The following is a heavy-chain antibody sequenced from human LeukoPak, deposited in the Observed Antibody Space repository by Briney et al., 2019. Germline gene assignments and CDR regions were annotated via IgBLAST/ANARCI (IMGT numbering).Heavy chain of an antibody. CDR3: ARHATAEAGTGYFDY. Sequence: SETLSLTCTVSGGSSSSYYWSWIRQPPGKGLEWIGSIYYSGRTRSDPSLKSRITMSVDTSRNQFSLRLSSVTAADTAVYYCARHATAEAGTGYFDYWGQGALVTVSS. V-gene: IGHV4-59*08. CDR2: IYYSGRT. J-gene: IGHJ4*02. D-gene: IGHD6-19*01. CDR1: GGSSSSYY.